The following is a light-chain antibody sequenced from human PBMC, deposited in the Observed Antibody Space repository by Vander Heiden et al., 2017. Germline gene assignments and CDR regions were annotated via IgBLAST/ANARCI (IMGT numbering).Light chain of an antibody. J-gene: IGKJ5*01. CDR2: AAS. CDR3: QQDYNYHT. V-gene: IGKV1-8*01. CDR1: EDIRSY. Sequence: AIRITQSPSSLSASTGDRVTITCRASEDIRSYLAWYQQKPGKAPKLLISAASTLQTGVPSRFSGSGSGTDFSLTISRLQSEDSATYHCQQDYNYHTFGQGTRLEIK.